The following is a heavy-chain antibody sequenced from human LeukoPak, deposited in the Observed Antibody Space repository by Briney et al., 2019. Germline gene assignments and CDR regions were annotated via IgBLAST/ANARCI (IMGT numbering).Heavy chain of an antibody. V-gene: IGHV4-39*01. CDR2: IYYSGST. CDR3: ATTMTTVTTGDY. D-gene: IGHD4-11*01. CDR1: GGSISSSSYY. J-gene: IGHJ4*02. Sequence: SETLSLTCTVSGGSISSSSYYWGWIRQPPGKGLEWIGSIYYSGSTYYNPSLESRVTISVDTSKNQFSLKLSSVTAADTAVYYCATTMTTVTTGDYWGQGTLVTVSS.